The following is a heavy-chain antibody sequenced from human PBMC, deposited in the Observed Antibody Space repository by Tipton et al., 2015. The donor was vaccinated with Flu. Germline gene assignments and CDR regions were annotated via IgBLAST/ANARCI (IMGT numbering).Heavy chain of an antibody. J-gene: IGHJ3*02. CDR1: GLTFSGSA. CDR2: IRSKANSYAT. CDR3: TRSGSVPFDI. Sequence: GSLRLSCAASGLTFSGSAMHWIRQASGKGLEWVGRIRSKANSYATAYAASVKGRFTISRDDSKNTAYLQMHSLKTEDTAVYYCTRSGSVPFDIWGQGTMVTVSS. D-gene: IGHD3-10*01. V-gene: IGHV3-73*01.